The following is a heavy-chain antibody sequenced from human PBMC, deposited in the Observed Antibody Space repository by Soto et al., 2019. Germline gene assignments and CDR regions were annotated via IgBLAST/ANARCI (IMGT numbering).Heavy chain of an antibody. CDR1: GYTFTSYA. D-gene: IGHD3-3*01. V-gene: IGHV1-3*01. Sequence: ASVKVSCKASGYTFTSYAMHWVRQAPGQRLEWMGWINAGNGNTKYSQKFQGRVTITRDTSASTAYMELSSLRSEDTAVYYCARAYYDFWSGYNWFDYWGQGTLVTVSS. CDR2: INAGNGNT. J-gene: IGHJ4*02. CDR3: ARAYYDFWSGYNWFDY.